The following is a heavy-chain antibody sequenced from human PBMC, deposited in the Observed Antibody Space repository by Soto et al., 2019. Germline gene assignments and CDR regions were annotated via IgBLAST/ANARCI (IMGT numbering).Heavy chain of an antibody. Sequence: ASVKVSCKASGYTFTTYYMYWVRQAPGQGLEWMGIINPSGGSTSFAQKFQGRATMTRDTSTSTVYMELISLTSEDTAVYYCARDVGMASRPYLDYWGQGTLVTVSS. V-gene: IGHV1-46*01. CDR2: INPSGGST. CDR3: ARDVGMASRPYLDY. J-gene: IGHJ4*02. CDR1: GYTFTTYY. D-gene: IGHD6-6*01.